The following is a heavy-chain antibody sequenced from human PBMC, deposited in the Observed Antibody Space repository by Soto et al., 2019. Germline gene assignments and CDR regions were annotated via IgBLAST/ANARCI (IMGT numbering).Heavy chain of an antibody. V-gene: IGHV5-51*01. Sequence: GASLKISCKGSGYSFTSYWIGWVRQMPGKGLEWMAIIFPGDSDIRYSPSFQGQVTISADKSISTAYLQWSSLKASDTAMYYCARQPSNGQWFLWGQGTTVTVSS. J-gene: IGHJ6*02. D-gene: IGHD3-22*01. CDR1: GYSFTSYW. CDR3: ARQPSNGQWFL. CDR2: IFPGDSDI.